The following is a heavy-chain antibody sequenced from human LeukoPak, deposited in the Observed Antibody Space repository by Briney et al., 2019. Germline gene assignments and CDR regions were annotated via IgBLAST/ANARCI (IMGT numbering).Heavy chain of an antibody. CDR2: IFYSGST. Sequence: SETLSLTCTVSGGSIKSSTDYFWGWIRQPPGKGLEWIGSIFYSGSTYYNPFLKSRVAMSVDTSKNQFSLTLSSVTAADTAVYYCARRDDFNAYIDYWGQGTLVTVSS. CDR1: GGSIKSSTDY. J-gene: IGHJ4*02. D-gene: IGHD2-21*02. CDR3: ARRDDFNAYIDY. V-gene: IGHV4-39*01.